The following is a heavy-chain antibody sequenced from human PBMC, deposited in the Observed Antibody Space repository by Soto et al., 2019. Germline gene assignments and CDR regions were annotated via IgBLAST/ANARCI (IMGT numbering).Heavy chain of an antibody. CDR2: INHSGST. J-gene: IGHJ3*02. Sequence: SETLSLTCAVYGGSFSGYYWSWIRQPPGKGLEWIGEINHSGSTNYNPSPKSRVTISVDTSKNQFSLKLSSVTAADTAVYYCARGYCSGGSCPDDAFDIWGQGTMVTVSS. D-gene: IGHD2-15*01. V-gene: IGHV4-34*01. CDR3: ARGYCSGGSCPDDAFDI. CDR1: GGSFSGYY.